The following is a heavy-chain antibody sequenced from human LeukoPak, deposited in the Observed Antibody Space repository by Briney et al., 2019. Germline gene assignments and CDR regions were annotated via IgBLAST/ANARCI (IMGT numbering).Heavy chain of an antibody. D-gene: IGHD1-7*01. Sequence: PSETLSLTCTVSGGSISSYYWSWIRQPPGKGLEWIGYIYYSGSTNYNPSLKSRATISVDTSKNQFSLKLSSVTAADTAVYYCAREELDAFDIWGQGTMVTVSS. CDR2: IYYSGST. J-gene: IGHJ3*02. CDR3: AREELDAFDI. CDR1: GGSISSYY. V-gene: IGHV4-59*01.